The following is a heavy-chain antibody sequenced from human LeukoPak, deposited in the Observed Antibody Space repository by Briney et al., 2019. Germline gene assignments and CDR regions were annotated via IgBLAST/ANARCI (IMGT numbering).Heavy chain of an antibody. D-gene: IGHD1-26*01. CDR2: IYYSGST. CDR1: GGSISSYY. CDR3: ARQGRGQSGSYDY. Sequence: SETLSLTCTVSGGSISSYYWSWIRQPPGKGLEWIGYIYYSGSTNYNPPLKSRVTISVDTSKNQFSLKLSSVTAADTAVYYCARQGRGQSGSYDYWGQGTLVTVSS. J-gene: IGHJ4*02. V-gene: IGHV4-59*08.